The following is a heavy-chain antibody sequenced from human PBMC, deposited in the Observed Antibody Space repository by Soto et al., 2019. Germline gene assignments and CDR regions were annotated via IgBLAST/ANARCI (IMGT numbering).Heavy chain of an antibody. D-gene: IGHD3-22*01. V-gene: IGHV4-59*01. CDR1: GASISRYY. CDR3: ARDQLYYYDSFGRPLYGLDI. J-gene: IGHJ3*02. Sequence: PSETLSLTCTVSGASISRYYWSWIRQSPGKGLEWIGYLYNTGSTIYNPSLKSRVTISVDTSKNQFSLKMNSVTAADTAVYFCARDQLYYYDSFGRPLYGLDIWGQGTMVTVSS. CDR2: LYNTGST.